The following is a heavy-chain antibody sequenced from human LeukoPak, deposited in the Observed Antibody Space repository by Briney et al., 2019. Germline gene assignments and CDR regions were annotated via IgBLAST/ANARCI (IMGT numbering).Heavy chain of an antibody. CDR2: ISGSSNYI. Sequence: GGSLRLSCAASGFTFSSYILSWVRQAPGKGLEWVSSISGSSNYIYYADSVKGRFTISRDNAKNSLFLQMNSLRAEDTAVYYCARGKRISMIVRGGLVPQNDYWGQGTLVTVSS. CDR3: ARGKRISMIVRGGLVPQNDY. V-gene: IGHV3-21*01. CDR1: GFTFSSYI. D-gene: IGHD3-22*01. J-gene: IGHJ4*02.